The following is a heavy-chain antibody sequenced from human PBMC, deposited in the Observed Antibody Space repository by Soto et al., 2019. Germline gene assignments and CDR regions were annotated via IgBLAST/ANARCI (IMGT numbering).Heavy chain of an antibody. V-gene: IGHV1-3*01. Sequence: ASVKVSCKASGYTFSTYGMHWVRQAPGQSLEWMGWINAGSGNTYYSQNSQGRVTITRDTSATTAYMELSSLRSEDTAVYYCARDRRDSSWYPYAMDVWGQGTTVTVSS. CDR3: ARDRRDSSWYPYAMDV. J-gene: IGHJ6*02. CDR2: INAGSGNT. D-gene: IGHD6-13*01. CDR1: GYTFSTYG.